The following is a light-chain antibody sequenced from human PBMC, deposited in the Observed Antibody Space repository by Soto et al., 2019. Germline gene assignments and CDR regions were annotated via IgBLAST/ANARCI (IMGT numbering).Light chain of an antibody. J-gene: IGLJ1*01. CDR3: SSYAGSSPLYV. CDR1: SSDVGGYKF. Sequence: QSVLTQPASVSGSPGQSITISCTGTSSDVGGYKFVSWYQQHPGKVPKLLIYEVTNRPSGVSNRFSGSKSGNTASLTISGLQAEDEADYYCSSYAGSSPLYVFGTGTKVT. V-gene: IGLV2-14*01. CDR2: EVT.